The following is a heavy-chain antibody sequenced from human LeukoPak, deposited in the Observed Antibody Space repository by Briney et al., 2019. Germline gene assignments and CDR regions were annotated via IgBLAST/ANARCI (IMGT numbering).Heavy chain of an antibody. V-gene: IGHV1-69*04. CDR3: TRRVHTGTHPFDY. CDR2: IIPILGIA. D-gene: IGHD2-21*01. CDR1: GGTFSSYA. Sequence: GASVKVSCKASGGTFSSYAISWVRQAPGQGLEWMGRIIPILGIANYAQKFQGRVTITADKSTSTAYMELSSLRSEDTAVYYCTRRVHTGTHPFDYWGQGTLVSVSS. J-gene: IGHJ4*02.